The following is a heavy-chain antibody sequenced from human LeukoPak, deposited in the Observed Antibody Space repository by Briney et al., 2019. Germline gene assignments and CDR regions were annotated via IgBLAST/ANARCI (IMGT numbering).Heavy chain of an antibody. V-gene: IGHV1-2*02. CDR3: ARGVTKVTLGYLDS. D-gene: IGHD2-21*02. CDR1: GYTFPAHY. CDR2: INPNSGDA. J-gene: IGHJ4*02. Sequence: GASVKVSCKASGYTFPAHYLHWVRQAPGQGLEWMGWINPNSGDADYAQNFQGRVTLTRDTSISTAYMELNSLRSDDTAVYYCARGVTKVTLGYLDSWSQGTLVTVSS.